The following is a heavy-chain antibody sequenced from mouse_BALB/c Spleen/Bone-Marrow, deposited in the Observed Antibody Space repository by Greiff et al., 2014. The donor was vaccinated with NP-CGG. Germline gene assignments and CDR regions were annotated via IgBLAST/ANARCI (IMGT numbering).Heavy chain of an antibody. Sequence: VQLKESGGGLVQPGGSLKLSCAASGFTFSSYTMSWVRQTPEKRLVWVAYISNGGGSIYYPDTVKGRFTISRDNDKKTLYLQMSSLKSEDTAMYYCASHYYDSSPFAYWGQGTLVTVSA. CDR1: GFTFSSYT. D-gene: IGHD1-1*01. V-gene: IGHV5-12-2*01. J-gene: IGHJ3*01. CDR2: ISNGGGSI. CDR3: ASHYYDSSPFAY.